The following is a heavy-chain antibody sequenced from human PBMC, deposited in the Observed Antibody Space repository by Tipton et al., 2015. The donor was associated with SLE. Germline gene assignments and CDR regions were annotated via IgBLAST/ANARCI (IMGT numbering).Heavy chain of an antibody. CDR1: GGSISNYY. J-gene: IGHJ6*02. CDR2: IYYSGTT. D-gene: IGHD3-10*01. V-gene: IGHV4-59*01. CDR3: ARGSRGLGMDV. Sequence: LRLSCTVSGGSISNYYWSWIRQPPGKGLEWIGYIYYSGTTNYNPSLRSRVTISVDTSKNQFSLNITSVTAADTAVYYCARGSRGLGMDVWGQGTTVTVSS.